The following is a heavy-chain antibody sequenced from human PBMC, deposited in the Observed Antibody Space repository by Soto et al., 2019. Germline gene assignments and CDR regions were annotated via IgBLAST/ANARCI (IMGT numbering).Heavy chain of an antibody. Sequence: QVQLQESGPGLVKPSETLSLTCTVAGGSISSYYWSWIRQPPGKGLEWIGYIYYSGSTNYTPSLQSRVTIPVDTSKNPFSLQLSSVTAADTAVYYCARGPGHGEYRVNYWGQGTLVNVSS. D-gene: IGHD4-17*01. CDR2: IYYSGST. CDR3: ARGPGHGEYRVNY. J-gene: IGHJ4*02. V-gene: IGHV4-59*01. CDR1: GGSISSYY.